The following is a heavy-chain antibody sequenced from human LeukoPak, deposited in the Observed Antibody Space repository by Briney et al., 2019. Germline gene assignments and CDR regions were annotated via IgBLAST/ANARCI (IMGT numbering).Heavy chain of an antibody. CDR2: MNPNSGNT. CDR1: GYTFTNYD. J-gene: IGHJ6*02. Sequence: GASVKVSCKASGYTFTNYDINWVRQATGEGLEWMGWMNPNSGNTGYAQKLQGRVTMTRNTSTSTAYMDLSSLRSEDTAVYYCARGYCSRTICYYYYGMDVWGQGTTVTVSS. D-gene: IGHD2-2*01. V-gene: IGHV1-8*01. CDR3: ARGYCSRTICYYYYGMDV.